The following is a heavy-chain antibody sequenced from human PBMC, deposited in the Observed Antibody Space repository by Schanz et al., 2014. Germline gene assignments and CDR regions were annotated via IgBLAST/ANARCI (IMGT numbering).Heavy chain of an antibody. J-gene: IGHJ4*02. D-gene: IGHD3-22*01. CDR3: AKDISDTSGKDDY. Sequence: EVQLVQSGGGLVQPGGSLRLSCAASGFTFSSYAMTWVRQAPGMGLEWVSAISGRDGSTYYADSVRGRFTISRDNSKNTLCLQMNSLRVEDSAIYYCAKDISDTSGKDDYWGQGTLVTVSS. V-gene: IGHV3-23*04. CDR2: ISGRDGST. CDR1: GFTFSSYA.